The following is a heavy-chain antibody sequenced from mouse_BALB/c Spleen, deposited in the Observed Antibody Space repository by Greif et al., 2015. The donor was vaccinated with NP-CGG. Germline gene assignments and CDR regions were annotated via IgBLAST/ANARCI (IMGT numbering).Heavy chain of an antibody. CDR1: GFTFSSFG. CDR3: ARDIRGSPYAMDY. J-gene: IGHJ4*01. Sequence: EVQVVESGGGLVQPGGSRKLSCAASGFTFSSFGMHWVRQAPEKGLEWVAYISSGSSTIYNADTVKGQFTISRDNPKNTLFLQMTSLRSEDTAMYYCARDIRGSPYAMDYWGQGTSVTVSS. CDR2: ISSGSSTI. D-gene: IGHD1-1*02. V-gene: IGHV5-17*02.